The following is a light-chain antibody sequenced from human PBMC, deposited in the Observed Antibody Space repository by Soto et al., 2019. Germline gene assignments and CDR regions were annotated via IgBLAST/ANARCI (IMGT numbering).Light chain of an antibody. V-gene: IGLV1-47*01. Sequence: QSVLTQPPSASGTPGQRVNISCSGSSSNMGSNYVYWYRQFPGTAPKLLIQRNNQRPSGVPARFSGSKSGTSASLAISGLRSEDEADYYCGGWDDSLSGPVFGGGTKLTAL. CDR2: RNN. CDR3: GGWDDSLSGPV. CDR1: SSNMGSNY. J-gene: IGLJ2*01.